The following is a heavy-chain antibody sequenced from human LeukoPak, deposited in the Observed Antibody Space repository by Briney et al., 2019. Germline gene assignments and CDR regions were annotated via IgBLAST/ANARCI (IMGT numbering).Heavy chain of an antibody. D-gene: IGHD1-14*01. CDR1: GFSISSGYY. J-gene: IGHJ4*02. Sequence: SETLSLTCTVSGFSISSGYYWGWIRQPPGQGLEWIGSIYHSGSTYYNPSLKSRVTISVDTSKNQFSLKVNSVTAADTAVYYCARDRNLYTSILTFDYWGQGTLVTVFS. V-gene: IGHV4-38-2*02. CDR2: IYHSGST. CDR3: ARDRNLYTSILTFDY.